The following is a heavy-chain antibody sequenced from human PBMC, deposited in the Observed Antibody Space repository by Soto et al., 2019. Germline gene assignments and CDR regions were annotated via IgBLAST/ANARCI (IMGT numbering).Heavy chain of an antibody. CDR3: ARWPQLEPRFDY. J-gene: IGHJ4*02. Sequence: QVQLQESGPGLVKPSQTLSLTCTVSGGSISSGGYYWSWIRQHPGKGLEWIGCIYYSGSTYYNPSLKLRVTISVDTSKNQFPLKLSSVTAADTAVYYCARWPQLEPRFDYWGQGTLVTVSS. D-gene: IGHD1-1*01. V-gene: IGHV4-31*03. CDR1: GGSISSGGYY. CDR2: IYYSGST.